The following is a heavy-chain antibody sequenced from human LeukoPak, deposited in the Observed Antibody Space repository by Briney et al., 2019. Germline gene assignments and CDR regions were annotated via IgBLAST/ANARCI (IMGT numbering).Heavy chain of an antibody. V-gene: IGHV4-34*01. CDR3: ASLRPIAYYYYGMDV. CDR1: GGSFSGYY. J-gene: IGHJ6*02. CDR2: INHSGST. D-gene: IGHD5-12*01. Sequence: SETLSLTCAVYGGSFSGYYWSWIRQPPGKGLEWIGEINHSGSTNYNPSLKSRVTISVDTSKNQFSLRLSSVTAADTAVYYCASLRPIAYYYYGMDVWGQGTTVTVSS.